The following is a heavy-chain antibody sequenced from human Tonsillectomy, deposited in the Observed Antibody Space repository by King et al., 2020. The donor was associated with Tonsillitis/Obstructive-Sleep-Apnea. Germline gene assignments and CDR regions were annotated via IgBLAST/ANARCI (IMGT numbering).Heavy chain of an antibody. V-gene: IGHV3-33*01. J-gene: IGHJ4*02. CDR3: AGIRWELPLNFDY. Sequence: VQLVESGGGVVQPGRSLRLSCAASGFTFSSYGMHWVRQAPGKGLEWVAVIWYDGSNKYYADSVKGRFTISRDNSKNTLYLQMNSLRAEDTAVYYCAGIRWELPLNFDYWGQGTLVTVSS. D-gene: IGHD1-26*01. CDR1: GFTFSSYG. CDR2: IWYDGSNK.